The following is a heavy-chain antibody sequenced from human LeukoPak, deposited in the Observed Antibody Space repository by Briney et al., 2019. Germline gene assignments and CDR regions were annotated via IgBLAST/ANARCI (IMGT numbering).Heavy chain of an antibody. D-gene: IGHD2-15*01. CDR1: GGSISGYF. Sequence: SETLSLTCTVSGGSISGYFWSWVRQPPEKGLEWIGYIHYGGTTKYNPSLKSRVTLSVDTSTDQFSLKLSSVTAADTAVYYCARGYCSDSGCYNAFDVWGRGTMVTVSS. CDR2: IHYGGTT. V-gene: IGHV4-59*08. J-gene: IGHJ3*01. CDR3: ARGYCSDSGCYNAFDV.